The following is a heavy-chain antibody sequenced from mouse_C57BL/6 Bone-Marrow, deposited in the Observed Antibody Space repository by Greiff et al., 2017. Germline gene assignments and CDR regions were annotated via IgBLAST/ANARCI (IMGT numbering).Heavy chain of an antibody. CDR1: GYTFTSYY. V-gene: IGHV1-66*01. CDR2: IYPGSGNT. CDR3: VDGTWFAY. D-gene: IGHD2-1*01. J-gene: IGHJ3*01. Sequence: VQLQQSGAELVKPGASVKISCKASGYTFTSYYMHWVKQRPGQGLEWIGWIYPGSGNTNYNEKFKGKATLTADTSSSTAYMQLSSLTSEDSAVYYCVDGTWFAYWGQGTLVTVSA.